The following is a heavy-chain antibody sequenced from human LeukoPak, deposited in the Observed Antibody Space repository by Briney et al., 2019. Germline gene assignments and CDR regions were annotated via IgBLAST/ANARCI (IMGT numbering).Heavy chain of an antibody. CDR2: IYYSGST. CDR3: ASENSSSWPRIDY. CDR1: GGSISSSSYY. V-gene: IGHV4-39*01. Sequence: PSETLSLTCTVSGGSISSSSYYWGWIRQPPGKGLEWIGSIYYSGSTYYNPSLKSRVTISVDTYKNQFSLKLSSVTAADTAVYYCASENSSSWPRIDYWGQGTLVTVSS. J-gene: IGHJ4*02. D-gene: IGHD6-13*01.